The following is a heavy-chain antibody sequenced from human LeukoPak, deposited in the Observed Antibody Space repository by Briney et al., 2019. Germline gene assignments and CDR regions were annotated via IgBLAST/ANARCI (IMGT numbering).Heavy chain of an antibody. D-gene: IGHD1-26*01. CDR2: SYSGGNA. CDR3: AHSKRGGGYYINAFAV. Sequence: SETLSLTCTVSGASTSAYYWSWIRQPPGKGQEWIGYSYSGGNANYNPSLKSRVTISIDPSENQFSLRLTSVTAADTAVYFCAHSKRGGGYYINAFAVWGQGALVTIPS. CDR1: GASTSAYY. V-gene: IGHV4-59*01. J-gene: IGHJ3*01.